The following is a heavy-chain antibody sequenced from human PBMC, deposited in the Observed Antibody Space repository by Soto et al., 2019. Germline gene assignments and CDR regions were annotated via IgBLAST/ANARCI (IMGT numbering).Heavy chain of an antibody. CDR2: IYWDDDK. Sequence: QITLKESGPTLVKPTQTLTLTCTFSGFSLSTSGVGVGWIRQPPGKALEWPALIYWDDDKRYSPSLTSRLTITKDTSKNQVVLTRTNMDPVDTATYYCAHSRYYFDFWGQGTLVTVSS. J-gene: IGHJ4*02. CDR1: GFSLSTSGVG. CDR3: AHSRYYFDF. V-gene: IGHV2-5*02.